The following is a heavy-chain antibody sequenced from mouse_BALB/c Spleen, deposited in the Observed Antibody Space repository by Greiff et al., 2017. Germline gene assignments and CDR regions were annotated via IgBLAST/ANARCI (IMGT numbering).Heavy chain of an antibody. CDR3: ARGPFITTAHWYFDV. Sequence: EVKLVESGGGLVQPGGSRKLSCAASGFTFSSFGMHWVRQAPEKGLEWVAYISSGSSTIYYADTVKGRFTISRDNPKNTLFLQMTSLRSEDTAMYYCARGPFITTAHWYFDVWGAGTTVTVSS. J-gene: IGHJ1*01. CDR1: GFTFSSFG. D-gene: IGHD1-2*01. CDR2: ISSGSSTI. V-gene: IGHV5-17*02.